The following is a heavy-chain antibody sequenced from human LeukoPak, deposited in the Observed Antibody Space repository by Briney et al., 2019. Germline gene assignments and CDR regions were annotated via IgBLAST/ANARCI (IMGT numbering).Heavy chain of an antibody. D-gene: IGHD6-19*01. CDR1: GYSISNGYY. CDR2: IYTSGST. J-gene: IGHJ3*02. CDR3: ARDARGSGSAFDI. Sequence: SETLSLTCTVSGYSISNGYYWGWIRQPAGKGLEWIGRIYTSGSTNYNPSLKSRVTMSVDTSKNQFSLKLSSVTAADTAVYYCARDARGSGSAFDIWGQGTMVTVSS. V-gene: IGHV4-4*07.